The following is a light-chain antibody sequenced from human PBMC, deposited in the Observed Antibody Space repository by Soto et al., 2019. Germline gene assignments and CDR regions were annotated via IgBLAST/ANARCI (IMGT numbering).Light chain of an antibody. CDR2: DNN. Sequence: QSVLTQPPSVSAAPGQKVTISCFGTSADIGNHYVSWYQHLPGTAPKLIIYDNNKRPSGIPDRFSASKSGTSATLDITGLQTGDEADYYCGTWDSGLNISLFGGGTKLTVL. CDR1: SADIGNHY. CDR3: GTWDSGLNISL. V-gene: IGLV1-51*01. J-gene: IGLJ2*01.